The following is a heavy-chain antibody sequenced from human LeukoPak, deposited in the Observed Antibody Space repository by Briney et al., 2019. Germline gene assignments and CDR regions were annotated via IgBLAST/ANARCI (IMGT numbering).Heavy chain of an antibody. D-gene: IGHD2-15*01. CDR3: AREGRSSTPGY. CDR2: ISASGST. J-gene: IGHJ4*02. V-gene: IGHV4-4*07. Sequence: SETLSLTCTVSGGSITSYYWSWVRQPAGKGLEWIGRISASGSTNYNPSLESRVTLSVDTSKNQFSLKLSSVTAADTAVYYCAREGRSSTPGYWGQGTLVTASS. CDR1: GGSITSYY.